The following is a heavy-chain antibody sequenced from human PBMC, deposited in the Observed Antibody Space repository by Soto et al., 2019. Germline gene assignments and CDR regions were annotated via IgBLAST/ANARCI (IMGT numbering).Heavy chain of an antibody. CDR3: ARRYGGNFDY. J-gene: IGHJ4*02. V-gene: IGHV4-59*01. Sequence: QVQLQESGPGLVKPSETLSLTCTVSGGSISSYYWSWIRQPPGKGLEWIGYIYYSGSTNYNPSLKILVTISVDTSKNQFSLKLSSVTAADTAVYYCARRYGGNFDYWGQGTLVTVSS. CDR2: IYYSGST. CDR1: GGSISSYY. D-gene: IGHD3-16*01.